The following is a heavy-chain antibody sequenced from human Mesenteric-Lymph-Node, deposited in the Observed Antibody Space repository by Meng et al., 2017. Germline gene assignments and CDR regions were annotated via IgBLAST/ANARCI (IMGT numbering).Heavy chain of an antibody. CDR3: ARDRTTGRYFDY. CDR1: GGSISSGDYY. CDR2: IYYSGST. Sequence: QVQLQQWGAGLLKPSETLSLTCTVSGGSISSGDYYWSWIRQPPGKGLEWIGYIYYSGSTYYNPSLRSRVTISVDTSKNQFSLKLSSVTAADTAVYYCARDRTTGRYFDYWGQGTLVTVSS. V-gene: IGHV4-30-4*01. J-gene: IGHJ4*02. D-gene: IGHD4-11*01.